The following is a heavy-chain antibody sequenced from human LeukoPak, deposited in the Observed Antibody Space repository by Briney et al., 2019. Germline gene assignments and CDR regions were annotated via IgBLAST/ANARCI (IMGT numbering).Heavy chain of an antibody. D-gene: IGHD6-19*01. CDR1: GYTFTGCY. Sequence: ASVKVSRKASGYTFTGCYMHWVRQAPGQGLEWMGWIKPDSGGTNYAQKFQGRVTMTRDTSISTAYMELNRLRSDDTAIYYCARGFLAVAGDWWGQGTLVTVPS. J-gene: IGHJ4*02. CDR2: IKPDSGGT. CDR3: ARGFLAVAGDW. V-gene: IGHV1-2*02.